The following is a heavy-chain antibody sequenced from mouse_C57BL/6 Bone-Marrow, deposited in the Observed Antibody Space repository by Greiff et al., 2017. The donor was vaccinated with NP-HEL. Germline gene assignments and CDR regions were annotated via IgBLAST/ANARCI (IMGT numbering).Heavy chain of an antibody. V-gene: IGHV1-59*01. CDR2: IDPSDSYT. CDR1: GYTFTSYW. Sequence: QVQLQQPGAELVRPGTSVKLSCKASGYTFTSYWMHWVKQRPGQGLEWIGVIDPSDSYTNYNQKFKGKATLTVDTSSSTAYMQLSSLTSEDSAVYYCARFLNWAWFAYWGQGTLVTVSA. CDR3: ARFLNWAWFAY. J-gene: IGHJ3*01. D-gene: IGHD4-1*01.